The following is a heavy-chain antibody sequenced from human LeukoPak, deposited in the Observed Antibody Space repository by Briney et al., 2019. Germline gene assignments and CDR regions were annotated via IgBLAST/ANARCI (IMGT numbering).Heavy chain of an antibody. CDR1: GGSISSGGYY. CDR2: IYYSGST. CDR3: ARLRDGYTPDY. Sequence: SETLSLTCTVPGGSISSGGYYWSWIRQHPGKGLEWIGYIYYSGSTYYNPSLKSRVTISVDTSKNQFSLKLSSVTAADTAVYYCARLRDGYTPDYWGQGTLVTVSS. J-gene: IGHJ4*02. V-gene: IGHV4-31*03. D-gene: IGHD5-24*01.